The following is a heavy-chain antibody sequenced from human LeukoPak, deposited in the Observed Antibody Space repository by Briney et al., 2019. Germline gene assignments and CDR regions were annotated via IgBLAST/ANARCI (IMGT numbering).Heavy chain of an antibody. J-gene: IGHJ6*04. V-gene: IGHV3-11*04. CDR3: AELGITMIGGV. D-gene: IGHD3-10*02. CDR1: GFTFSDYY. Sequence: GGSLRLSCAASGFTFSDYYMTWIRQAPGKGLEWLSHMSSGGITIYYADSVKGRFTISRDNAKNSLYLQMNSLRAEDTAVYYCAELGITMIGGVWGKGTTVTISS. CDR2: MSSGGITI.